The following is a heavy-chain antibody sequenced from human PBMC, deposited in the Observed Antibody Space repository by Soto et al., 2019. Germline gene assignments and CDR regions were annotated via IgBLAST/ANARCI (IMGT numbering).Heavy chain of an antibody. D-gene: IGHD3-3*01. V-gene: IGHV1-46*01. Sequence: ASVKVSYKASGYTFTSYYMHWVRQAPGQGLEWMGIINPSGGSTSYAQKFQGRVTMTRDTSTSTVYMELSSLRSEDTAVYYCARGLIEVFWNGYQTPIDYWGQGTLVTVSS. CDR2: INPSGGST. CDR1: GYTFTSYY. CDR3: ARGLIEVFWNGYQTPIDY. J-gene: IGHJ4*02.